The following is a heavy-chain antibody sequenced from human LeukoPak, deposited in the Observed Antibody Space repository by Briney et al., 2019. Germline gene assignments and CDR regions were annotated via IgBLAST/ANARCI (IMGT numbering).Heavy chain of an antibody. Sequence: GGSLRLSCAASGLTFSNAWMSWVRQAPGKGLEWVGRIKRKSDGGTTDYAAPVKGRFTISRDDSKNTLYLQMNSLKSEDTAVYYCTTELDVRPNHYWGQGTLVTVSS. V-gene: IGHV3-15*01. CDR2: IKRKSDGGTT. J-gene: IGHJ4*02. CDR3: TTELDVRPNHY. CDR1: GLTFSNAW. D-gene: IGHD1-14*01.